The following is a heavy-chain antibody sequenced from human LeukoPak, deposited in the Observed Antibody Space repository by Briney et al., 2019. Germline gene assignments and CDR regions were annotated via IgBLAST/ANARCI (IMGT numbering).Heavy chain of an antibody. CDR1: GFTFSSYG. CDR3: AKSPSRIAVAGTPDY. J-gene: IGHJ4*02. D-gene: IGHD6-19*01. Sequence: GGSLRLSCAASGFTFSSYGMHWVRQAPGKGLEWVAFIRYDGSNKYYADSVKGRFTISRDNSKNTLYLQMNSLRAEDTAVYYCAKSPSRIAVAGTPDYWGQGTLVTVSS. V-gene: IGHV3-30*02. CDR2: IRYDGSNK.